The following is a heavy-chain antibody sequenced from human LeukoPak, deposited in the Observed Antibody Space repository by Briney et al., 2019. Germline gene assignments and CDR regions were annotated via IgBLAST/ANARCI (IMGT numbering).Heavy chain of an antibody. Sequence: QPGGSLRLSCAASGFTFSSYAMSWVRQAPGKGLEWVSVIYSGGSTYYADSVKGRFTISRHNSKNTLYLQMNRLSAEDTAVYYCARGRYSGYIDYWGQGTLVTVSS. CDR1: GFTFSSYA. J-gene: IGHJ4*02. V-gene: IGHV3-53*04. CDR3: ARGRYSGYIDY. D-gene: IGHD5-12*01. CDR2: IYSGGST.